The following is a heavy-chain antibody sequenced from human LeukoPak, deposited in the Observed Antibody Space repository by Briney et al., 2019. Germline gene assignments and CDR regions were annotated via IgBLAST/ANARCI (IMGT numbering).Heavy chain of an antibody. CDR3: ALPAKGAFFYYYMEV. J-gene: IGHJ6*03. Sequence: ASVKVSCKASAYTSPNYGITWVRQAPGRGLEWMGWISTYNGNTQYAQKFQGRVTMTTDTPTKTVYMELSKLRSNDTALYYCALPAKGAFFYYYMEVWGKGTTVTVSS. CDR2: ISTYNGNT. CDR1: AYTSPNYG. V-gene: IGHV1-18*01. D-gene: IGHD2-2*01.